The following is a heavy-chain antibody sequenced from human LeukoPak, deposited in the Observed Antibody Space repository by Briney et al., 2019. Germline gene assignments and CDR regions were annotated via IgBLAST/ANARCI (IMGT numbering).Heavy chain of an antibody. CDR3: ARGKSYYYGSGSPDY. V-gene: IGHV4-34*01. CDR1: GGSFSGYY. Sequence: SETLSLTCAVYGGSFSGYYWSWIRQPPGKGLEWIGEINHSGSTNYNPSLKSRVTISVDTSKNQFSLKLSSVTAADMAVYYCARGKSYYYGSGSPDYWGQGTLVTVSS. D-gene: IGHD3-10*01. J-gene: IGHJ4*02. CDR2: INHSGST.